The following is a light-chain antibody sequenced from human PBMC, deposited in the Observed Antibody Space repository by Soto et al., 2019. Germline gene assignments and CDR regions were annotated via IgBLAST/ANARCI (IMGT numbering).Light chain of an antibody. CDR3: MQVLQTPPT. Sequence: EIVMTQSPLSLPVTPGEPASISCRSSQSLLQSNGNNQLGWVLQKPGQSPQLLMYLGSSRASGVPDRFSGSGSGTDFTLMISRVGLEDFRVYYCMQVLQTPPTFGGGTKVEIK. J-gene: IGKJ4*01. CDR1: QSLLQSNGNNQ. CDR2: LGS. V-gene: IGKV2-28*01.